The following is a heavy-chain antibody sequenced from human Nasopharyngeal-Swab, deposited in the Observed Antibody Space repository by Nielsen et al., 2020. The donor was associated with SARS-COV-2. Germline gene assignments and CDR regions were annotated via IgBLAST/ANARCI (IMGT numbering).Heavy chain of an antibody. CDR3: RGITGTPGAFDI. CDR1: GGSISSYY. CDR2: IYYSGST. D-gene: IGHD1-20*01. J-gene: IGHJ3*02. V-gene: IGHV4-59*01. Sequence: SCTVSGGSISSYYWSWIRQPPGKGLEWIGYIYYSGSTNYNPSLKSRVTISVDTSKNQFSLKLSSVTAADTAVYYCRGITGTPGAFDIWGQGTMVTVSS.